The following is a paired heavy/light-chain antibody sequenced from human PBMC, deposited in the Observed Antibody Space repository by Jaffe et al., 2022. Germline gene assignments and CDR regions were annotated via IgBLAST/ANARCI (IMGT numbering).Heavy chain of an antibody. CDR3: AKGTGIAKGSDYYYYMDV. CDR1: EFTFRRYA. V-gene: IGHV3-23*01. D-gene: IGHD6-13*01. Sequence: DVQLLESGGGLVQPGGSLRLSCATSEFTFRRYAMNWVRQAPGKGLEWVSTFSDTGNTYYGDSVKGRFTISRDNSKGTLYLQMNSLRAEDTAVYYCAKGTGIAKGSDYYYYMDVWGKGTTVTVSS. CDR2: FSDTGNT. J-gene: IGHJ6*03.
Light chain of an antibody. V-gene: IGKV1-6*01. CDR1: QGIRND. J-gene: IGKJ2*01. Sequence: AIQMTQSPSSLSASVGDRVTITCRASQGIRNDLGWYQQKPGKAPKLLIYGASSLHSGVPSRFSGSGSGTDFTLTISSLQPEDFATYYCLQDYNYPLTFGQGTKLEIK. CDR3: LQDYNYPLT. CDR2: GAS.